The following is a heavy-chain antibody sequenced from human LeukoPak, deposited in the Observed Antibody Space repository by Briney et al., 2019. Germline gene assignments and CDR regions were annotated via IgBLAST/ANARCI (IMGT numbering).Heavy chain of an antibody. J-gene: IGHJ6*02. D-gene: IGHD2-15*01. CDR2: IYSGGST. CDR1: GFTVSSNY. Sequence: PGGSLRLSCAASGFTVSSNYMSWVRQAPGKGLEWVSVIYSGGSTYYADSVKGRFTISRDNAKNSLYLQMDSLGAEDTAVYYCARELGYCSGGSCYNYCYGMDVWGQGTTVTVSS. V-gene: IGHV3-53*01. CDR3: ARELGYCSGGSCYNYCYGMDV.